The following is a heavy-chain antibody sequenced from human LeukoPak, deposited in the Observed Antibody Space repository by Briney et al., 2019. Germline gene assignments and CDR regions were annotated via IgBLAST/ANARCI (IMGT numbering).Heavy chain of an antibody. J-gene: IGHJ5*02. V-gene: IGHV1-69*06. CDR3: ARVARRGIAVAGGKTSVYNWFDP. CDR2: IIPIFGTA. D-gene: IGHD6-19*01. CDR1: GGTFSSYA. Sequence: SVKVSCKASGGTFSSYAISWVRQAPGQGLEWMGGIIPIFGTANYAQKFQGRVTITADKSTSTAYMELSSLRSEDTAVYYCARVARRGIAVAGGKTSVYNWFDPWGQGTLVTVSS.